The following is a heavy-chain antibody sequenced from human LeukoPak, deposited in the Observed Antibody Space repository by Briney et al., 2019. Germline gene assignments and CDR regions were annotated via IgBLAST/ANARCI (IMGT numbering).Heavy chain of an antibody. CDR2: ISYDGSNK. CDR3: AKGTSGGKVYYYGSVYV. D-gene: IGHD3-10*01. V-gene: IGHV3-30*18. Sequence: GRSLRLSCAASGFTFSSYGMHWVRQAPGKGLEWVAVISYDGSNKYYADSVKGRFTISRDNSKNTLYLQMNSLRAEDTAVYYCAKGTSGGKVYYYGSVYVWGQGTTVTVSS. CDR1: GFTFSSYG. J-gene: IGHJ6*02.